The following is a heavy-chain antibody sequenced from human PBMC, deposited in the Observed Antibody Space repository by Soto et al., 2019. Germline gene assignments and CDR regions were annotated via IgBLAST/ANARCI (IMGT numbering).Heavy chain of an antibody. J-gene: IGHJ6*02. CDR1: GGTSSSYA. CDR2: IIPIFGTA. CDR3: ARKGKLVIIQDYYYYGMDV. Sequence: ASVKVSCKASGGTSSSYAISWVRQAPGQGLEWMGGIIPIFGTANYAQKFQGRVTITADESTSTAYMELSSLRSEDTAVYYCARKGKLVIIQDYYYYGMDVWGQGTTVTVSS. V-gene: IGHV1-69*13. D-gene: IGHD3-9*01.